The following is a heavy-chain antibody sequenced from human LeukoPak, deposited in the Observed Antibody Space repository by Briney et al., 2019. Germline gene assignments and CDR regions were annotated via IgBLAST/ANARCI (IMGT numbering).Heavy chain of an antibody. CDR3: ARAPACRAAAGCYYFDY. Sequence: GGSLRLSCAASGFTFSSYAMTWVRQAPGKGLEWVSAISGSGGSTYYADSVKGRSTISRDPSKNTLYLQMNSLRGEDTAVYYCARAPACRAAAGCYYFDYWGQGTLVTVSS. J-gene: IGHJ4*02. CDR1: GFTFSSYA. D-gene: IGHD6-13*01. V-gene: IGHV3-23*01. CDR2: ISGSGGST.